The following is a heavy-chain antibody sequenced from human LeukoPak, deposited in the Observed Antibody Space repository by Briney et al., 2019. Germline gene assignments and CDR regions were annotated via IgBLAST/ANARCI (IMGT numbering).Heavy chain of an antibody. CDR3: ARSLATLTYEGY. CDR2: LYSDGTT. V-gene: IGHV3-53*01. CDR1: GFIVSSNY. Sequence: PGGSLRLSCAAPGFIVSSNYMSWVRQAPGKGLEWVSVLYSDGTTYYTDSVKGRLTTTRDNSNNTLYLQMNSLRAEDTAIYYCARSLATLTYEGYWGQGTLVSVS. D-gene: IGHD3-3*01. J-gene: IGHJ4*02.